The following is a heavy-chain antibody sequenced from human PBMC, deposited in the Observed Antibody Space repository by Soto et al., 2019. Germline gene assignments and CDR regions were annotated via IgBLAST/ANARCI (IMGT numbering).Heavy chain of an antibody. CDR2: IYSGGVT. Sequence: EVQLVESGGGLVQPGGSLRLSCAASGFTVSNNYMCWVRQAPGKGLEWVSLIYSGGVTHYADSVRGRCTISRDNSRNTLYLQMNSLRADVTAVYYCAKRGTTVTTSLWYWGQGTRVTVSS. CDR3: AKRGTTVTTSLWY. CDR1: GFTVSNNY. V-gene: IGHV3-66*01. J-gene: IGHJ4*02. D-gene: IGHD4-17*01.